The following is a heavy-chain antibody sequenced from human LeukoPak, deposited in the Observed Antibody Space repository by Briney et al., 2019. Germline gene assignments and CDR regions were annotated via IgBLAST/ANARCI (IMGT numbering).Heavy chain of an antibody. D-gene: IGHD2-21*02. CDR3: AKDLVVVTRDDAFDI. J-gene: IGHJ3*02. Sequence: GGSLRVSCAASGFTFSSYGMHWVRQAPGKGLEWVAVISYDGSNKYYADSVKGRFTISRDNSKNTLYLQMNSLRAEDTAVYYCAKDLVVVTRDDAFDIWGQGTMVTVSS. CDR2: ISYDGSNK. V-gene: IGHV3-30*18. CDR1: GFTFSSYG.